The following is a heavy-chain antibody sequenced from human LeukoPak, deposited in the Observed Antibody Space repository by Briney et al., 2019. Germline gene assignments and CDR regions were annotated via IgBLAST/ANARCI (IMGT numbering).Heavy chain of an antibody. D-gene: IGHD5-18*01. CDR2: ISAYNGNT. Sequence: GASVKVSCKASGGTFSSYAISWVRQAPGQGLEWMGWISAYNGNTNYAQKLQGRVTMTTDTSTSTAYMELRSLRSDDTAVYYCASLGYSSGQRWFDPWGQGTLVTVSS. CDR3: ASLGYSSGQRWFDP. CDR1: GGTFSSYA. J-gene: IGHJ5*02. V-gene: IGHV1-18*01.